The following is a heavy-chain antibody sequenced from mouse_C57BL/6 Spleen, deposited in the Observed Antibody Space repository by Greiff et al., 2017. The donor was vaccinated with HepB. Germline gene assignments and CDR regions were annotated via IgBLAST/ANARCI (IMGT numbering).Heavy chain of an antibody. D-gene: IGHD1-1*01. CDR3: ARGGHYYGSSVGAWFAY. J-gene: IGHJ3*01. CDR1: GYSFTDYN. CDR2: INPNYGTT. Sequence: EVQLQQSGPELVKPGASVKISCKASGYSFTDYNMNWVKQRNGKSLEWIGVINPNYGTTSYNQKFKGKATLTVDQSSSTAYMQLNSLTSEDSAVYYCARGGHYYGSSVGAWFAYWGQGTLVTVSA. V-gene: IGHV1-39*01.